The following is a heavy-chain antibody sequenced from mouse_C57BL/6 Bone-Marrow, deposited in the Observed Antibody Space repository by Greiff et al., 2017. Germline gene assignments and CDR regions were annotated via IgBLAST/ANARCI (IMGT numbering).Heavy chain of an antibody. J-gene: IGHJ1*03. V-gene: IGHV1-50*01. CDR2: IDPSDSYT. D-gene: IGHD2-4*01. CDR3: VDYDYDEKYVDV. Sequence: QVQLQQPGAELVKPGASVKLSCKASGYTFTSYWMQWVKQRPGQGLEWIGEIDPSDSYTNYNQKFKGKATLTVDTSSSTAYMQLSSLTSEDAAVYYCVDYDYDEKYVDVWGTGTTVTVSS. CDR1: GYTFTSYW.